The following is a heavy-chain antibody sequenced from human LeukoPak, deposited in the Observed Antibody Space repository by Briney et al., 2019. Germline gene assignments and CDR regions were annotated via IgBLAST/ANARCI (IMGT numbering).Heavy chain of an antibody. CDR2: IYYSGST. V-gene: IGHV4-59*11. CDR3: ARGWGAIYSY. Sequence: PSETLSLTCTVSGGSISSHYWSWIRQPPGKGLEWIGYIYYSGSTNYNPSLKSRVTISVDTSKNQFSLKLSSVTAADTAVYYCARGWGAIYSYWGQGTLVTVSS. D-gene: IGHD3-16*01. CDR1: GGSISSHY. J-gene: IGHJ4*02.